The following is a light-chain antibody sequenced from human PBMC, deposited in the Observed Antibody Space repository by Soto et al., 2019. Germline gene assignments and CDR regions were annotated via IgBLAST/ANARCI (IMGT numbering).Light chain of an antibody. J-gene: IGLJ3*02. CDR3: AALDDDLHVWL. Sequence: QSVLTQPPSVSATPGQGVILSCSGGDSNIGSTAVNWYQQLPGTAPRLLIYSSNQRPSGVPDRISGSKSGTSASLAISGLQSEDEADYYCAALDDDLHVWLFCGGTKVTVL. V-gene: IGLV1-44*01. CDR2: SSN. CDR1: DSNIGSTA.